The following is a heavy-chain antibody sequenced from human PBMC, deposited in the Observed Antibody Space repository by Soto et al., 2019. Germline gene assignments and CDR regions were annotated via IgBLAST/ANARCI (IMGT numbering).Heavy chain of an antibody. CDR2: ISDSGGST. CDR1: RFTFSTYA. V-gene: IGHV3-23*01. Sequence: EVQLLESGGGLVQPGGSLRLSCAASRFTFSTYAMTWVRQAPGKGLEWVSGISDSGGSTYYADSVKGRFTISRDNSKNTLDLQMNSLRAEDTAVYYCANRPRYYEMDVWGQGTTVTVSS. J-gene: IGHJ6*02. CDR3: ANRPRYYEMDV.